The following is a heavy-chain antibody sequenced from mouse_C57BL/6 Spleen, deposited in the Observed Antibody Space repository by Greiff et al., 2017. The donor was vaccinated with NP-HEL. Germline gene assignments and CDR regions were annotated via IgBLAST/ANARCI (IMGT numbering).Heavy chain of an antibody. CDR3: AGGGSSGPYYAMDY. D-gene: IGHD3-2*02. V-gene: IGHV1-50*01. CDR1: GYTFTSYW. Sequence: VQLQQSGAELVKPGASVKLSCKASGYTFTSYWMQWVKQRPGQGLEWIGEIDPSDSYTNYNQKFKGKATLTVDTSSSTAYMQLSSLTSEDSAVYYCAGGGSSGPYYAMDYWGQGTSVTVSS. CDR2: IDPSDSYT. J-gene: IGHJ4*01.